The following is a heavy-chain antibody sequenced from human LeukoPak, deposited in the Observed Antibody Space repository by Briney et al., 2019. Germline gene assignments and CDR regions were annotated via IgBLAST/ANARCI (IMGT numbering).Heavy chain of an antibody. CDR3: VKNIGHETFDY. J-gene: IGHJ4*02. V-gene: IGHV3-7*03. Sequence: PGGSLRLSCVASGFTFTNYWMNWVRQAPGKGLEWMANINVDGSEYNYVDSVKGRFTISRDNAKNSLFLQMHSLRAEDTAVYYCVKNIGHETFDYWGQGTLLTVSS. D-gene: IGHD2/OR15-2a*01. CDR2: INVDGSEY. CDR1: GFTFTNYW.